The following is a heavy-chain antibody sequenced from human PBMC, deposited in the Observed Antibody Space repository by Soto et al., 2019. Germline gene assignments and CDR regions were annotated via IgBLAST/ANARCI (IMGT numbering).Heavy chain of an antibody. CDR3: AKYLNTGGYGDYFSYGMDV. CDR1: GFTFSSYA. Sequence: EVQLLESGGGLVQPGGSLGLSCAASGFTFSSYAMSWVRQAPGKGLEWVSAISGSGGSTYYADSVKGRFTISRYNSKNTLYLQMNSLRAEDTAVYYCAKYLNTGGYGDYFSYGMDVWGQGTTVTVSS. J-gene: IGHJ6*02. V-gene: IGHV3-23*01. CDR2: ISGSGGST. D-gene: IGHD4-17*01.